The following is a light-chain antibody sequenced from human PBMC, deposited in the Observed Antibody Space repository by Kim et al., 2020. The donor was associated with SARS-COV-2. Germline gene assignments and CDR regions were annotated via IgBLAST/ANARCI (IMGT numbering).Light chain of an antibody. J-gene: IGKJ5*01. V-gene: IGKV1-13*02. CDR2: DAS. CDR1: QDISSA. CDR3: QEFSGYPHVIT. Sequence: AIQLTQSPSSLSASVGDRITITCRTSQDISSALAWYQQKPGTPPNLLISDASTLQRGVPSRFSGSGSGTDFTLTISSLQPEDFATYYCQEFSGYPHVITFGQGTRLEIK.